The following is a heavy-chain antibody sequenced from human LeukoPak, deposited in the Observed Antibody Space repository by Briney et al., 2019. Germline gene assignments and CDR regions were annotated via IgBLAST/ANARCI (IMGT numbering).Heavy chain of an antibody. CDR2: ISSNGDST. CDR3: ARARVSCYYHSLYYFDY. CDR1: GFTFSSYA. V-gene: IGHV3-64*02. D-gene: IGHD3-22*01. J-gene: IGHJ4*02. Sequence: GGSLRLSCAASGFTFSSYAMHWVRQAPGKGLEYVSAISSNGDSTYYADSVKGRFTISRDNSKNTLYLQMGSLRAEDMAVYYCARARVSCYYHSLYYFDYWGQGTLVTVSS.